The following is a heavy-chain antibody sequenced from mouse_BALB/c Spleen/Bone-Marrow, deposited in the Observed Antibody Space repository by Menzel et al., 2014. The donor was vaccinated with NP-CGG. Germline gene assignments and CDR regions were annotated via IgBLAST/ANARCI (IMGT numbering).Heavy chain of an antibody. V-gene: IGHV1-69*02. Sequence: QVQLKDSGAELVRPGASVKLSCRASGYTFTSYWINWVKQRPGQGLEWIGNIYPSDTYTNYNQRFKDKATLTVDKSSSTAYMQLSSPTSEDSAVYYCTRYGNSHYYAVDYWGQGTSVTVSS. CDR1: GYTFTSYW. CDR2: IYPSDTYT. J-gene: IGHJ4*01. D-gene: IGHD1-1*01. CDR3: TRYGNSHYYAVDY.